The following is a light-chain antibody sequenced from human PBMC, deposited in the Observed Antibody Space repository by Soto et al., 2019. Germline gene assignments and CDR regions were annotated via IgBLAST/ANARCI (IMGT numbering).Light chain of an antibody. J-gene: IGKJ4*01. CDR2: SAL. CDR1: QTIDTF. CDR3: QQGYSNPPT. V-gene: IGKV1-39*01. Sequence: IQMTQSPSSLSASVGDRVTITCRSSQTIDTFLYWYQQKPGKAPNLLIHSALTLHSGVPSRFTGSGSGTEFTLTITSLHPEDVATYFCQQGYSNPPTVGGGTKVE.